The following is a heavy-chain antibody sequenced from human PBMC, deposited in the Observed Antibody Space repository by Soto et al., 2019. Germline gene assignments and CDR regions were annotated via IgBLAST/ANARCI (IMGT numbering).Heavy chain of an antibody. V-gene: IGHV3-23*01. CDR3: AKDQGSGRSYFDS. Sequence: GGSLRLSCTASGFTFRNYVMSWVRQAPGKGLQWVSVISGNGATTYYADSVKGRFTLSRDNFNRTLFLQMDSLGAEDTAVYYCAKDQGSGRSYFDSWGQGTLVTVSS. CDR1: GFTFRNYV. CDR2: ISGNGATT. D-gene: IGHD6-19*01. J-gene: IGHJ4*02.